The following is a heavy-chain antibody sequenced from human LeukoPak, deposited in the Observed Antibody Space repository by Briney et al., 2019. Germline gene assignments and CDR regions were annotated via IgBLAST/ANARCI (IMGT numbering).Heavy chain of an antibody. CDR3: ARGASSSP. D-gene: IGHD6-13*01. V-gene: IGHV3-7*03. CDR2: IKQVGSER. CDR1: GFTFSTFW. J-gene: IGHJ5*02. Sequence: TGGSLRLSCEASGFTFSTFWMTWVRQVPGKGLEWVANIKQVGSERNYVDSVKGRFTISRDNAKNSLYLQMNSLRAEDTAVYYCARGASSSPWGQGTLVTVSS.